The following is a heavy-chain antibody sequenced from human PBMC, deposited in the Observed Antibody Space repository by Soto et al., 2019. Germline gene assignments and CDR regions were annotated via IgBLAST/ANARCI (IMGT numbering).Heavy chain of an antibody. D-gene: IGHD5-18*01. CDR3: AKGSRGYTTYYFDY. J-gene: IGHJ4*02. V-gene: IGHV3-23*01. CDR1: EFSFGGYA. Sequence: EVQLLESGGGLVQPGGSLRLSCAASEFSFGGYAMSWVRQAPGKGLEWVSSISGSGASAFYAASVRGRFTISRDNTGNTVSLQMNSLRAEDTALYYCAKGSRGYTTYYFDYWGQGTRFTVSS. CDR2: ISGSGASA.